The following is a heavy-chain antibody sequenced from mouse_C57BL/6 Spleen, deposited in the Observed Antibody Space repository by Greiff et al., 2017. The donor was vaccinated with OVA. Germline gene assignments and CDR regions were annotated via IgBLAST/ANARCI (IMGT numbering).Heavy chain of an antibody. CDR3: ARHETRQRPYWYFDV. Sequence: EVKLVESGGDLVKPGGSLKLSCAASGFTFSSYGMSWVRQTPDKRLEWVATISSGGSYTYYPDSVKGRFTISRDNAKNTLYLQMSSLKSEDTAMYYCARHETRQRPYWYFDVWGTGTTVTVSS. J-gene: IGHJ1*03. CDR1: GFTFSSYG. V-gene: IGHV5-6*01. D-gene: IGHD3-2*01. CDR2: ISSGGSYT.